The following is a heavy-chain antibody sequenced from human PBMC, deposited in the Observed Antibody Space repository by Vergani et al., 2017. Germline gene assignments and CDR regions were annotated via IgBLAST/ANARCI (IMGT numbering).Heavy chain of an antibody. CDR3: ARVRAAADYYYYYYYMDV. CDR2: IYYSGST. D-gene: IGHD6-13*01. V-gene: IGHV4-59*01. J-gene: IGHJ6*03. Sequence: QVQLQESGPGLVKPSETLSLTCTVSGGSISSYYWSWIRQPPGKGLEWIGYIYYSGSTNYNPSLKSRVTISVDTSKNQFSLQLSSVTAADTAVYYCARVRAAADYYYYYYYMDVWGKGTTVTVSS. CDR1: GGSISSYY.